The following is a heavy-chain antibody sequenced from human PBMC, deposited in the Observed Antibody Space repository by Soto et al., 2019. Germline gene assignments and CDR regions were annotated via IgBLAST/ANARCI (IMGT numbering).Heavy chain of an antibody. CDR1: GLTCSSYA. Sequence: RLSCSASGLTCSSYAMLRGSTAPGTGLEWVAPISYDGYSTWYAKAMKGRLTTSRDNSNNTLFLEMNSLRADDTAVYFCAAIREVDVWGQGTTGTVSS. V-gene: IGHV3-30*03. J-gene: IGHJ6*01. CDR3: AAIREVDV. CDR2: ISYDGYST. D-gene: IGHD1-26*01.